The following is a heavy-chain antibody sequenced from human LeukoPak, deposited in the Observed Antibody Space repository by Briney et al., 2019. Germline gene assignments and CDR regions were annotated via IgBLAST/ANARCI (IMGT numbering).Heavy chain of an antibody. D-gene: IGHD3-22*01. CDR1: GGSISSYY. V-gene: IGHV4-4*07. J-gene: IGHJ4*02. Sequence: PSGTLSLTCAVSGGSISSYYWSWIRQPAGKGLEWIGRIYTSGSTNYSPSLKSRVTMSVDTSKNQFSLKLSSVTAADTAVYYCARDLGPVTQSYDSSGYVYRGQGTLVTVSS. CDR2: IYTSGST. CDR3: ARDLGPVTQSYDSSGYVY.